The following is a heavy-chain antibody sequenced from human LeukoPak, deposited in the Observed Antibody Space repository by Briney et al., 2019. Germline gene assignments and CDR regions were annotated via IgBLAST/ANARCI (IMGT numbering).Heavy chain of an antibody. V-gene: IGHV1-18*01. CDR3: ARISSPGYCTAGTCYPAY. D-gene: IGHD2-15*01. CDR1: GYTFTTYG. Sequence: ASVKVSCKASGYTFTTYGLDWVRQAPRQGLEWMGWISGYNGNTNYAQKFQDRVTMTKDTSTSTVYMELRSLTSDDTAIYYCARISSPGYCTAGTCYPAYWGQGTLVTVSS. J-gene: IGHJ4*02. CDR2: ISGYNGNT.